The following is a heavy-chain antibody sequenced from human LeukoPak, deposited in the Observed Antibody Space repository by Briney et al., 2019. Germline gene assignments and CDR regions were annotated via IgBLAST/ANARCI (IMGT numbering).Heavy chain of an antibody. CDR1: GFTFDDYA. D-gene: IGHD2-15*01. V-gene: IGHV3-9*01. J-gene: IGHJ4*02. CDR2: ITWNSGSV. Sequence: GGSLRLSCAASGFTFDDYAMHWVRQAPGKGPEWVSGITWNSGSVGYADSVQGRFTISRDNAKNFLYLQMNSPGPDDTAIYYCVKDPLPQYFRGGETLLDYWGQGALVSVSS. CDR3: VKDPLPQYFRGGETLLDY.